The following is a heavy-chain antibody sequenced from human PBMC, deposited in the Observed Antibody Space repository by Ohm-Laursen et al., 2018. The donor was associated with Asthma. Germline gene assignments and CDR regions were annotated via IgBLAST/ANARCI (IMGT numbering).Heavy chain of an antibody. V-gene: IGHV4-39*01. CDR2: IYYSGST. CDR1: GGSISSSSYY. D-gene: IGHD3-22*01. Sequence: SETLSLTCAVSGGSISSSSYYWGWIRQPPGKGLEWIGSIYYSGSTYYNPSLKSRVTISVDTSKNQFSLKLSSVTAADTAVYFCAKSYYYESSGYHDAFDIWGQGTMVTVSS. CDR3: AKSYYYESSGYHDAFDI. J-gene: IGHJ3*02.